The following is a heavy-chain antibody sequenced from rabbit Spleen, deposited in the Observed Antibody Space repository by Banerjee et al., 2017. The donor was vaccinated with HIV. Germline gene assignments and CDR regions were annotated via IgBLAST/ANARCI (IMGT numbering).Heavy chain of an antibody. CDR3: ARDLVAVIGWNFNL. Sequence: EQLEESGGGLVQPEGSLTLTCKDSGVSLHDKDVMCWVRQAPGKGLEWIACINIVTGKSVYARWAKGRFTMSRTSSTTVTLQMTSLTAADTATYFCARDLVAVIGWNFNLWGPGTLVTVS. CDR2: INIVTGKS. D-gene: IGHD1-1*01. J-gene: IGHJ4*01. CDR1: GVSLHDKDV. V-gene: IGHV1S45*01.